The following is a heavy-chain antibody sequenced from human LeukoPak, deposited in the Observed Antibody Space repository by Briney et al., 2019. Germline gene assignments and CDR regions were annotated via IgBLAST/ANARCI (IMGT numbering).Heavy chain of an antibody. CDR2: ISWDGGGT. CDR3: ARVRVVWDLDDAFDI. Sequence: SGGSLRLSCAASGFTFDEYTMHWVRQAPGKGLEWVSLISWDGGGTYYADSVKGRFTISRDNAKSSLYLQMNSLSAEDTALYYCARVRVVWDLDDAFDIWGQGTMVTVSS. D-gene: IGHD1-26*01. J-gene: IGHJ3*02. V-gene: IGHV3-43*01. CDR1: GFTFDEYT.